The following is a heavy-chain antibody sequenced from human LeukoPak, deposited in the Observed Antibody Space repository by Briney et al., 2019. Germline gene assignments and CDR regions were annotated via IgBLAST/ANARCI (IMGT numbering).Heavy chain of an antibody. CDR1: GFRFSYHD. CDR2: IGAAGAHT. CDR3: ARELGGTNTGGFDI. J-gene: IGHJ3*02. V-gene: IGHV3-64*02. D-gene: IGHD1-14*01. Sequence: GGSLRLSXAASGFRFSYHDMHWVRQAPGKGLEFVSSIGAAGAHTFYADSLKGRFTISRDNFQSTMYLQMDGLRPEDSAVYYRARELGGTNTGGFDIWGQGTVVTVSS.